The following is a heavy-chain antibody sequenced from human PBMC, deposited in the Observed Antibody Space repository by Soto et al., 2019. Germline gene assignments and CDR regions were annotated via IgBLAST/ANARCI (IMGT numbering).Heavy chain of an antibody. CDR2: IIPIFGTA. J-gene: IGHJ6*02. CDR1: GGTFSSYA. Sequence: QVQLFQSGAEVKTPGSSVKVSCKAPGGTFSSYAISWVRQAPGQGLEWMGGIIPIFGTAKYAQKFQGRVTITADESTSTGYMELSSLRSEDTAVYYCARSQGGSSSLDIYYYYYYGMDVWGQGTTVTVSS. CDR3: ARSQGGSSSLDIYYYYYYGMDV. D-gene: IGHD2-15*01. V-gene: IGHV1-69*01.